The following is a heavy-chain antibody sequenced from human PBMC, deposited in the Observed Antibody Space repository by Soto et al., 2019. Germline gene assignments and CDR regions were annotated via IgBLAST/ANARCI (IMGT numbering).Heavy chain of an antibody. CDR3: ARVFIFYSGSYRYCFDY. D-gene: IGHD1-26*01. CDR1: GGTFSSYA. J-gene: IGHJ4*02. CDR2: IIPIFGTA. V-gene: IGHV1-69*06. Sequence: SVKVSCKASGGTFSSYAISWVRQAPGQGLEWMGGIIPIFGTANYAQKFQGRVTITADKSTSTAYMELSSLRSEDTAVYYCARVFIFYSGSYRYCFDYWGQGTLVTVSS.